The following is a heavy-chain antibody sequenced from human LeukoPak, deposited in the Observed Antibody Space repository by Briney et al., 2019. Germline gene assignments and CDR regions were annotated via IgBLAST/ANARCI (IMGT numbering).Heavy chain of an antibody. CDR1: GYCFTNFR. V-gene: IGHV5-51*01. Sequence: GESLKISCKGFGYCFTNFRIGWVRQVPGKGLEWMGIIYPSDSDTTYSPTFQGQVTISVDKSINTAYLQWSSLKASDSAIYYCARVYGSGSYYTHFDYWGQGTLVTVSS. J-gene: IGHJ4*02. CDR3: ARVYGSGSYYTHFDY. CDR2: IYPSDSDT. D-gene: IGHD3-10*01.